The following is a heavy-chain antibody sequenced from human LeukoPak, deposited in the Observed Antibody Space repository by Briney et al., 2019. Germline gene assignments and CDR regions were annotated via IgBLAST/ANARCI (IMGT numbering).Heavy chain of an antibody. D-gene: IGHD5-18*01. Sequence: SETLSLTCTVSGGSISSGGYYWTWIRQHPGKGLEWIGYIYYSGSTFYNPSLKSRVTISVDTSKNQFSLKLSSVTAADTAVCYCARVATDTALEYWGQGTLVTVSS. CDR2: IYYSGST. CDR3: ARVATDTALEY. CDR1: GGSISSGGYY. J-gene: IGHJ4*02. V-gene: IGHV4-31*03.